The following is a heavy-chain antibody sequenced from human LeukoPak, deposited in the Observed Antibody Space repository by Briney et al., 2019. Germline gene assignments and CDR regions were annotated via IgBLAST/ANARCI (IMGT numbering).Heavy chain of an antibody. Sequence: ASVKVSCKASGYTFTSYGISWVRQAPGQGLEWMGWISAYNGNTNYAQKLQGRVTMTRNTSISTAYMELSSLRSEDTAVYYCARWGSYYGMDVWGQGTTVTVSS. CDR2: ISAYNGNT. J-gene: IGHJ6*02. V-gene: IGHV1-18*01. CDR1: GYTFTSYG. CDR3: ARWGSYYGMDV. D-gene: IGHD3-16*01.